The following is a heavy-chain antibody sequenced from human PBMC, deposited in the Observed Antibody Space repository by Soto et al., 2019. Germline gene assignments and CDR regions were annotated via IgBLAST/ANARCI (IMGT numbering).Heavy chain of an antibody. CDR3: AKAETYDFWSGLHFDY. CDR2: IRGSGGST. V-gene: IGHV3-23*01. D-gene: IGHD3-3*01. CDR1: GVTFSSFA. J-gene: IGHJ4*02. Sequence: GGSLRLSCVASGVTFSSFAMSWVRQAPGTGLEWVSTIRGSGGSTYYADSVKGRLTISRDNSKNTLSLHINSLRAEDTAVYYFAKAETYDFWSGLHFDYWSQGTLVTVSS.